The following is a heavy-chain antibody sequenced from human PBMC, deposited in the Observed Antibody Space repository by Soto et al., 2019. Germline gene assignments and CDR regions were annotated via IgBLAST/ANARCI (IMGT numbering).Heavy chain of an antibody. CDR1: GFTFSDYS. Sequence: QVQLVESGGGLVKPGGSLRLSCAASGFTFSDYSMNWIRQAPGKGLEWVSYISSRGNTIYYADSVKGRFTISRDTANSSLHLEMNSLRADDTAVYYCARGSIGFLKGGWFDPWGQGTLVTVSS. CDR3: ARGSIGFLKGGWFDP. CDR2: ISSRGNTI. V-gene: IGHV3-11*01. D-gene: IGHD6-25*01. J-gene: IGHJ5*02.